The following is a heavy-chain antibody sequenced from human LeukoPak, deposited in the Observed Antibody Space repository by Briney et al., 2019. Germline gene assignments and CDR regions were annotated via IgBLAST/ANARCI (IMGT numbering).Heavy chain of an antibody. CDR2: IDYSGST. CDR1: GGSISTYY. Sequence: SETLSLTCTVSGGSISTYYWSWIRQPPGKGLEWIGYIDYSGSTDYNPSLKSRVSISVDTSKNQFSLKLSSVTAADTAVYYCARTPWFGQPIFGYWGQGTLVAVSS. CDR3: ARTPWFGQPIFGY. V-gene: IGHV4-59*01. J-gene: IGHJ4*02. D-gene: IGHD3-10*01.